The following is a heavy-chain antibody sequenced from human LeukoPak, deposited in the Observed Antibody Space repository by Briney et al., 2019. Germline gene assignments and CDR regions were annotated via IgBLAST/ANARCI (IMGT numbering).Heavy chain of an antibody. Sequence: GGSLRLSCAASGFTFSSYEMNWVRQAPGKGLEWVSYISSSGITIYYADSVKGRFTISRDNAKNSLYLQMNSLRAEDTAVYYCARTDGYKTDYWGQGTLVTVSS. V-gene: IGHV3-48*03. J-gene: IGHJ4*02. D-gene: IGHD5-24*01. CDR3: ARTDGYKTDY. CDR1: GFTFSSYE. CDR2: ISSSGITI.